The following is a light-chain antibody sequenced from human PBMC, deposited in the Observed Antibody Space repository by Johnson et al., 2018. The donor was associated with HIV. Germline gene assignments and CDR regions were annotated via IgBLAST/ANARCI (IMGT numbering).Light chain of an antibody. J-gene: IGLJ1*01. CDR2: DNN. Sequence: QPVLTQPPSVSAAPGQKVTISCSGSSSNIGNNYVSWYQQLPGTAPKLLIYDNNKRPSGIPDRFSGSKSGTSATLGITGLQTGDEADYYCGTWDSSLSAVYVFGTGTKVTV. CDR1: SSNIGNNY. V-gene: IGLV1-51*01. CDR3: GTWDSSLSAVYV.